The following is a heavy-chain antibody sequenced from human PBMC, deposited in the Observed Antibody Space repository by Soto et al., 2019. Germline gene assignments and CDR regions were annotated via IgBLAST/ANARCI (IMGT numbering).Heavy chain of an antibody. CDR3: AKVRYGSGGVDY. J-gene: IGHJ4*02. CDR1: GFTFSSYA. CDR2: ISGSGGST. V-gene: IGHV3-23*01. Sequence: GASLRLSCAASGFTFSSYAMSWVRQAPGKGLEWVSAISGSGGSTYYADSVKGRFTISRDNSKNTLYLQMNSLRAEDTAVYYCAKVRYGSGGVDYWGQGTLVTVYS. D-gene: IGHD3-10*01.